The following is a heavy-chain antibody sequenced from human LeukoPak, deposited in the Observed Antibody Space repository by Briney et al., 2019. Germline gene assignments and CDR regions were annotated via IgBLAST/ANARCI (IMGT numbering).Heavy chain of an antibody. J-gene: IGHJ5*02. Sequence: GGSLRLSCVVSGFIFSSFGMHWVRQAPGKGLERVAFIRYDGTNEYYGDSVTGRFTISRDNSKNTLYLQMNSLKPDDTAVYFCAKDRFTMARGVPGSWGQGTLVT. CDR1: GFIFSSFG. V-gene: IGHV3-30*02. CDR3: AKDRFTMARGVPGS. CDR2: IRYDGTNE. D-gene: IGHD3-10*01.